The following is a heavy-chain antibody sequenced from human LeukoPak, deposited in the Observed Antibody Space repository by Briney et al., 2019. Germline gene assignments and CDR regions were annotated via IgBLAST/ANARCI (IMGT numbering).Heavy chain of an antibody. CDR1: GFTFSNYA. CDR2: ISYDGSNK. CDR3: ARGVQRLGELSFFWFDP. V-gene: IGHV3-30*04. D-gene: IGHD3-16*02. J-gene: IGHJ5*02. Sequence: GGSLRLPCAASGFTFSNYAMHWVRQAPGKGLEWVAGISYDGSNKYYVDSVKGRFTISRDNSKNTLYLQMNSLRAEDTAVYYCARGVQRLGELSFFWFDPWGQGTLVTVSS.